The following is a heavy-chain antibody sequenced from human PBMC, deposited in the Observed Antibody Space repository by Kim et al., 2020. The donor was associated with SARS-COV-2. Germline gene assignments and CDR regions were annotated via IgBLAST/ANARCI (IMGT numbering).Heavy chain of an antibody. Sequence: GGSLRLSCAAAGFTLSSFWMTGFRQAPAKGPECVANIKQDGSEKFYVDYVKGRFSVSRENAKNSLNLQMNSLRSEDTAVYFCARGRASDYWAQRTLVTVS. V-gene: IGHV3-7*01. D-gene: IGHD3-10*01. CDR3: ARGRASDY. CDR1: GFTLSSFW. CDR2: IKQDGSEK. J-gene: IGHJ4*02.